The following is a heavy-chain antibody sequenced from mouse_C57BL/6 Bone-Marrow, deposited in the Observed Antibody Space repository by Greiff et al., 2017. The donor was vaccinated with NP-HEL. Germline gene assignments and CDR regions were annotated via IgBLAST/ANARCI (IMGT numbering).Heavy chain of an antibody. CDR3: AGDYGDWYFDV. CDR2: IDPSDSYT. V-gene: IGHV1-69*01. J-gene: IGHJ1*03. Sequence: VQLQQPGAELVMPGASVKLSCKASGYTFTSYWMHWVKQRPGQGLEWIGEIDPSDSYTNSNQKFKGKSTLTVDKSSSTAYMQLSSLTSEDSAVYYCAGDYGDWYFDVWGTGTTVTVSS. D-gene: IGHD2-4*01. CDR1: GYTFTSYW.